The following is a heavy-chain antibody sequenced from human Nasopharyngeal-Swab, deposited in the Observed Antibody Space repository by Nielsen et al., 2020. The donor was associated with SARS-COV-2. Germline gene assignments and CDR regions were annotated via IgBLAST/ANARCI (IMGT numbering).Heavy chain of an antibody. CDR3: ARDLVRLGVWFDP. J-gene: IGHJ5*02. V-gene: IGHV1-46*01. CDR1: GYIFTRYY. Sequence: ASVKVSCKASGYIFTRYYIHWLRQAPGQGLEWMGIINPSGSGTKYAQKFQDRVTMTTDTSTSTVYMELNSLTSEDSAIYYCARDLVRLGVWFDPWGQGTLVTVSA. CDR2: INPSGSGT. D-gene: IGHD4-11*01.